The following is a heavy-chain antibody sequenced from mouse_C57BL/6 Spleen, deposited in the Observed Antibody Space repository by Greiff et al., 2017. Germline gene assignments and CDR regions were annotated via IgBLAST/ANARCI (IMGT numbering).Heavy chain of an antibody. CDR2: ISDGGSYT. D-gene: IGHD2-3*01. J-gene: IGHJ2*01. CDR1: GFSFSSYA. CDR3: GRDSDGHYVGY. Sequence: EVMLVESGGGLVKPGGSLTLSCAVSGFSFSSYAVSWVRQTPEKRLEWVAAISDGGSYTYYPAYVNGRFTISRDNAKHNLFLMMSHLKSDNTSMYCCGRDSDGHYVGYWGQGTTLTVSS. V-gene: IGHV5-4*01.